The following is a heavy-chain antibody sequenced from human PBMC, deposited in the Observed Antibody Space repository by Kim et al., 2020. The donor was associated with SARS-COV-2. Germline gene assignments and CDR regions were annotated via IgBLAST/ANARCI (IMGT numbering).Heavy chain of an antibody. CDR3: ARTSAPRWFDP. Sequence: AVSGGSIRRRYWWSWDRQPPGKGLEWIGEIYHSGSTNYNPSLKSRVTISIDKSKNQFSLKLNSVTAADTAVYYCARTSAPRWFDPWGQGTLAT. CDR2: IYHSGST. V-gene: IGHV4-4*02. CDR1: GGSIRRRYW. J-gene: IGHJ5*02.